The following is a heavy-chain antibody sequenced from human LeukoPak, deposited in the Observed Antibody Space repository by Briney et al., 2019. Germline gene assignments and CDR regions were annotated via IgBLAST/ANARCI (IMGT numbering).Heavy chain of an antibody. D-gene: IGHD5-18*01. CDR1: GYTFTSYG. J-gene: IGHJ3*02. V-gene: IGHV1-18*01. CDR2: ISAYNGNT. CDR3: ARESVGVDTAMVTYAFDI. Sequence: ASVKVSCKASGYTFTSYGISWVRQAPGQGLEWMGWISAYNGNTNYAQKLQGRVTMTTDTSTSTAYMELRSLRSDDTAVYYCARESVGVDTAMVTYAFDIWGQGTMVTVSS.